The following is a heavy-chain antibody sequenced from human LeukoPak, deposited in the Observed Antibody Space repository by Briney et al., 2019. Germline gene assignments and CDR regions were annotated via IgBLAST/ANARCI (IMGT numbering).Heavy chain of an antibody. CDR2: ISYSGNT. J-gene: IGHJ4*02. CDR3: ARSRMTTVIAFDY. CDR1: GGSISTYY. Sequence: SETLSLTCTVSGGSISTYYWSWIRQPPGKGLEWIGYISYSGNTNYNPSLKSRVTISEDTSRTRFSLKLTSVTAADTAVYYCARSRMTTVIAFDYWGQGTLVTVSS. D-gene: IGHD4-11*01. V-gene: IGHV4-59*01.